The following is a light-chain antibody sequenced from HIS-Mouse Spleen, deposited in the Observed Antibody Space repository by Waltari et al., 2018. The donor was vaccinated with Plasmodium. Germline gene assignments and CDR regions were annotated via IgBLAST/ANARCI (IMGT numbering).Light chain of an antibody. Sequence: LTQPPSVSAAPGQKVTISCSGSSSNIGNNYVSWYQQLPGTAPKLLIYDNNKRPSGIPDRFSGSKSGTSATLGITGLQTGDEADYYCGTWDSSLSAGVVFGGGTKLTVL. CDR1: SSNIGNNY. J-gene: IGLJ2*01. V-gene: IGLV1-51*01. CDR2: DNN. CDR3: GTWDSSLSAGVV.